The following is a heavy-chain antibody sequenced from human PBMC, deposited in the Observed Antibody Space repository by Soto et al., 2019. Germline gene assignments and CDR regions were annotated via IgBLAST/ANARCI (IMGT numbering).Heavy chain of an antibody. Sequence: QVQLVQSGAEVKKPGSSVKVSCKASGGTFSSYAISWVRQAPGQGLEWMGGIIPIFGTANYAQKFQGRVTITADESKSTAYMELSSLRSEDTAVYYCARESITIFGVVIGRSGVGMDVWGQGTTVTVSS. CDR1: GGTFSSYA. D-gene: IGHD3-3*01. J-gene: IGHJ6*02. V-gene: IGHV1-69*01. CDR2: IIPIFGTA. CDR3: ARESITIFGVVIGRSGVGMDV.